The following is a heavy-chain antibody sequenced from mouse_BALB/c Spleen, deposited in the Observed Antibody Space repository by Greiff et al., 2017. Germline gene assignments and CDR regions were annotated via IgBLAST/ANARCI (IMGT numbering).Heavy chain of an antibody. CDR3: ARSGSSYDYFDY. CDR1: GYTFTSYW. CDR2: IDPSDSYT. D-gene: IGHD1-1*01. Sequence: VQLQQPGAELVKPGASVKLSCKASGYTFTSYWMHWVKQRPGQGLEWIGEIDPSDSYTNYNQKFKGKATLTVDKSSSTAYMQLSSLTSEDSAVYYCARSGSSYDYFDYWGQGTTLTVSS. J-gene: IGHJ2*01. V-gene: IGHV1-69*02.